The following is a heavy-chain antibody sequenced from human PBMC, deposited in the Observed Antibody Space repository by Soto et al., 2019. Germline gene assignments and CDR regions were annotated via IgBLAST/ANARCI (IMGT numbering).Heavy chain of an antibody. Sequence: ASVKVSCKASGYTFTNYYIHWVRQAPGQGLEWMGIINPSGGSTSYAQKFQGRVTMTRDTSTSTVYMDLSSLTSEDTAVYYCARESGRSKRFVYWGQGTLVTV. V-gene: IGHV1-46*01. CDR1: GYTFTNYY. J-gene: IGHJ4*02. D-gene: IGHD1-26*01. CDR3: ARESGRSKRFVY. CDR2: INPSGGST.